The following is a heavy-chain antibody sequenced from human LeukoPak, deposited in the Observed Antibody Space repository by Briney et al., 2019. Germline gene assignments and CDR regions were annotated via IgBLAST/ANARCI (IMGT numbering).Heavy chain of an antibody. CDR1: GFTFSNAW. D-gene: IGHD3-22*01. CDR3: TTTYYYDSSPGSFDY. J-gene: IGHJ4*02. CDR2: LKSKTDGGVT. Sequence: PGGSLRLSCAASGFTFSNAWMTWVRQAPGKGLEWVGRLKSKTDGGVTDYAAPVKGRFTISRDDSKNTLYLQMNSLKTEDTAVYYCTTTYYYDSSPGSFDYWGQGTLVTVSS. V-gene: IGHV3-15*01.